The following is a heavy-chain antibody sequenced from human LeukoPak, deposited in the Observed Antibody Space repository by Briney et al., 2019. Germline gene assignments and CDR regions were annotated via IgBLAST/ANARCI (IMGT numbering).Heavy chain of an antibody. J-gene: IGHJ4*02. CDR3: ASIAVAGTSAVY. V-gene: IGHV4-61*02. CDR2: IYTSGST. D-gene: IGHD6-19*01. CDR1: GGSISSGSYY. Sequence: SETLSLTCTVSGGSISSGSYYWSWIRQPAGKGLEWIGRIYTSGSTNYNPSLKSRVTISVDTSKNQFSLKLSSVTAADTAVYYCASIAVAGTSAVYWGQGTLVTVSS.